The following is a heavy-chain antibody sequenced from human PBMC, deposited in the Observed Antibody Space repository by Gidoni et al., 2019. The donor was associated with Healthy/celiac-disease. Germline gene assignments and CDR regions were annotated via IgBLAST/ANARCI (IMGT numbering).Heavy chain of an antibody. CDR3: ARAPPHRNDWPSSDYYYGMDV. Sequence: EVQLVESGGGLVQPGGSLRLSCAASGFPFSSYDMHWVRQATGKGLEWVSAIGTAGDTDYPGAVKGRFTSSRENAKNSLYLKMNSLRAGDTAVYYCARAPPHRNDWPSSDYYYGMDVWGQGTTVTVSS. J-gene: IGHJ6*02. V-gene: IGHV3-13*01. CDR1: GFPFSSYD. CDR2: IGTAGDT. D-gene: IGHD1-1*01.